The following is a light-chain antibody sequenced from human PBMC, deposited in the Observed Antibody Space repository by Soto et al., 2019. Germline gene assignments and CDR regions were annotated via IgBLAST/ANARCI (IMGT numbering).Light chain of an antibody. J-gene: IGKJ3*01. CDR1: QSVSSD. CDR3: QQYHDWPPIT. V-gene: IGKV3-15*01. CDR2: GAS. Sequence: EIVMTQSPDTLSVSPGEGVTLSCRASQSVSSDLAWYQQKPGQSPRLLMYGASTRATDIPARFSGGGSGTEFTLTISSLQSEDVATYYCQQYHDWPPITFGPGTKVEI.